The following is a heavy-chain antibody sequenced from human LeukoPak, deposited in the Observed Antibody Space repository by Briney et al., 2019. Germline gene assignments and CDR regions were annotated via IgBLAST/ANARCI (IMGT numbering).Heavy chain of an antibody. CDR2: ITGGGGFT. V-gene: IGHV3-23*01. J-gene: IGHJ3*02. CDR1: GFTFSNYG. Sequence: GGSLRLSCVASGFTFSNYGMSWVRQAPGKGLDWVSGITGGGGFTKYADSVTGRFTISRDNAKNSLYLQMNSLRAEDTAVYYCARDPDWDAFDIWGQGTMVTVSS. CDR3: ARDPDWDAFDI. D-gene: IGHD3-9*01.